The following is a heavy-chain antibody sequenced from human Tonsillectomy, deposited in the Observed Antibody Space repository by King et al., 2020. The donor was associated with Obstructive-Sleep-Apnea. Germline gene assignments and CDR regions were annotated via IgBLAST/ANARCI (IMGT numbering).Heavy chain of an antibody. V-gene: IGHV4-34*01. Sequence: VQLQQWGAGLLKPSETLSLTCAVYGGSFSGYYWSWIRQPPGKGLEWIGEINHSGSTNYNPSLKSRVTISVDTSKNQFSLKLSSVTAADTAVYYCARGKDSSGWILIQHWGQGTLVTVSS. D-gene: IGHD6-19*01. J-gene: IGHJ1*01. CDR2: INHSGST. CDR1: GGSFSGYY. CDR3: ARGKDSSGWILIQH.